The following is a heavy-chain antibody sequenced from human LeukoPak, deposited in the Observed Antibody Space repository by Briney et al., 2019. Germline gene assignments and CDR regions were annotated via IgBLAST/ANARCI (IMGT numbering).Heavy chain of an antibody. CDR2: MNPNSGNT. CDR3: ARGNSPFDSTRYFDY. D-gene: IGHD2/OR15-2a*01. CDR1: GYTFTSYD. Sequence: ASVKVSCKASGYTFTSYDINWVRPATGQGLEWMGWMNPNSGNTGYAQKFQGRVTMTRNTSISTAYMELSSLRSEDTAVYYCARGNSPFDSTRYFDYWGQGTLVTVSS. J-gene: IGHJ4*02. V-gene: IGHV1-8*01.